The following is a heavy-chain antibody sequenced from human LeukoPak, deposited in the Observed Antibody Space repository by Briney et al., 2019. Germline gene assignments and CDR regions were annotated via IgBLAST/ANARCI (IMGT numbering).Heavy chain of an antibody. D-gene: IGHD3-10*01. V-gene: IGHV3-30-3*01. CDR2: ISYDGSNK. CDR1: GFTFSTYA. Sequence: GGSLRLSCAASGFTFSTYAMHWVRQAPGKGLEWVAVISYDGSNKYYADSVKGRFTISRDNSKNTLYLQMNSLRAEDTAVYYCAATQVTMVRGVIPLFDYWGQGTLVTVSS. J-gene: IGHJ4*02. CDR3: AATQVTMVRGVIPLFDY.